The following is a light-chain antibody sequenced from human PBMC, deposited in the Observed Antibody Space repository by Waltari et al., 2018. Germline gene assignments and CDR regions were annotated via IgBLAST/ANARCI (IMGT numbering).Light chain of an antibody. V-gene: IGLV2-8*01. CDR2: EVS. J-gene: IGLJ1*01. CDR3: SSYAGSNNLV. CDR1: SSDIGGYKY. Sequence: QSALTQPPSASGSPGQSVTISCTGTSSDIGGYKYVSWYRQYPGKGPKLLIYEVSKRPSGVPNRFSGSKSGNTASLTVSGLQAEDEADYYCSSYAGSNNLVFGTGTKVTVL.